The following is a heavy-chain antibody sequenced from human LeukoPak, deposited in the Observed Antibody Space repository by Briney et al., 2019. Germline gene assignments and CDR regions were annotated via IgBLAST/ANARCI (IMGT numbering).Heavy chain of an antibody. CDR2: IYPCDSDT. J-gene: IGHJ6*02. CDR1: GYDFTIYW. Sequence: GESLKISRKGSGYDFTIYWIAWVRQMPGKGLEWMGIIYPCDSDTRYSPSFQGQVTISADKSISTAYLQWSSLKASDTAMYYCARHDRGYYFGLDVWGQGTTVTVSS. CDR3: ARHDRGYYFGLDV. V-gene: IGHV5-51*01.